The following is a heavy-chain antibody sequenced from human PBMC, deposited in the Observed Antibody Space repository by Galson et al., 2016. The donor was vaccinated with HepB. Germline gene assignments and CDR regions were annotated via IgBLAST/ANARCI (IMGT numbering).Heavy chain of an antibody. CDR2: IYDSGNT. J-gene: IGHJ6*03. Sequence: ETLSLTCTVSAVSISSSSHYWAWIRLPPGKGLEWLGTIYDSGNTYHNPSLKSPFTITVDRSKNPFSLRLSSVTAADTAVYYCARQSKYRSGWYEAWYYYNMDVWGQGTTVTVSS. V-gene: IGHV4-39*01. CDR3: ARQSKYRSGWYEAWYYYNMDV. CDR1: AVSISSSSHY. D-gene: IGHD6-19*01.